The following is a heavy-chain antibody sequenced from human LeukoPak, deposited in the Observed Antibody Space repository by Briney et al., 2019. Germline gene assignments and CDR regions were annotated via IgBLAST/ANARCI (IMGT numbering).Heavy chain of an antibody. CDR2: IYSGGST. CDR1: GFTVSSNY. D-gene: IGHD2-21*02. Sequence: GGSLRLSCAAFGFTVSSNYMSWVRQAPGKGLEWVSVIYSGGSTYYADSVKGRFTISRDNSKNTLYLQMNSLRAEDTAVYYCATGSTVTAPFDYWGQGTLVTVSS. V-gene: IGHV3-66*02. CDR3: ATGSTVTAPFDY. J-gene: IGHJ4*02.